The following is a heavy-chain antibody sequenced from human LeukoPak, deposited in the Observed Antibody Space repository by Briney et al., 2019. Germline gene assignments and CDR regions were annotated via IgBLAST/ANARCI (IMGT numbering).Heavy chain of an antibody. J-gene: IGHJ4*02. Sequence: GGSLRLSCAASGFTFSSYGMHWVRQAPGKGLEWVAVISYDGSNKYYADSVKGRFTISRDNSKNTLYLQMNSLRAEDTAVYYCASEVGDYGDYGGVYWGQGTLVTVSS. CDR3: ASEVGDYGDYGGVY. D-gene: IGHD4-17*01. V-gene: IGHV3-30*03. CDR1: GFTFSSYG. CDR2: ISYDGSNK.